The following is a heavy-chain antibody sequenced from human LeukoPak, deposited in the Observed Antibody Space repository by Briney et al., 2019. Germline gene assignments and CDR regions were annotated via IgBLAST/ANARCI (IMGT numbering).Heavy chain of an antibody. CDR3: ARDPPYYGDRPDTYYFDY. Sequence: GASVKVSCKASGGTFSSYAISWVRQAPGQGLEWMGGIIPIFGTANYAQKFQGRVTITADESTSTAYMELSSLRSEDTAVYYCARDPPYYGDRPDTYYFDYWGQGTLVTVSS. V-gene: IGHV1-69*13. CDR1: GGTFSSYA. J-gene: IGHJ4*02. D-gene: IGHD4-17*01. CDR2: IIPIFGTA.